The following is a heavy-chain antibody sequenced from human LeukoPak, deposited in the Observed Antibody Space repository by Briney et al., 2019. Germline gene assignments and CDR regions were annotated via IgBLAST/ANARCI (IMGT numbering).Heavy chain of an antibody. CDR2: IKQDGSEK. J-gene: IGHJ4*02. CDR3: ARDLYDYVWGSYRPDFDY. Sequence: PGGSLRLSCAASGFTFSSYSMNWVRQAPGKGLEWVANIKQDGSEKYYVDSVKGRFTISRDNAKNSLYLQMNSLRAEDTAVYYCARDLYDYVWGSYRPDFDYWGQGTLVTVSS. V-gene: IGHV3-7*01. CDR1: GFTFSSYS. D-gene: IGHD3-16*02.